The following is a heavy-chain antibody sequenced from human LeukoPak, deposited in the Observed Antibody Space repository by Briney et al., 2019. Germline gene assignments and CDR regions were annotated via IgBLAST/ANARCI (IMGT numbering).Heavy chain of an antibody. J-gene: IGHJ4*02. CDR1: GFTFSSYA. V-gene: IGHV3-23*01. CDR2: ISGSGGST. CDR3: AKALGIYCSSTSCDG. D-gene: IGHD2-2*01. Sequence: GGSLRLSCAASGFTFSSYAMSWVRQAPGKGLEWVSVISGSGGSTNYADSVKGRFTISRDNSKNTLYLQMNSLRAEDTAVYYCAKALGIYCSSTSCDGGGQGTLVTVSS.